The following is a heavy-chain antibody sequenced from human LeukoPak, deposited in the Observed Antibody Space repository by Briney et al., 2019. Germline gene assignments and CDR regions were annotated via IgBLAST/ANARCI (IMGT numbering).Heavy chain of an antibody. CDR2: ISYDGSNK. D-gene: IGHD1-26*01. Sequence: GGSLRLSCAASGFTFSSYAMSWVRQAPGKGLEWVAVISYDGSNKYYADSVKGRFTISRDNSKNTVYLQMNSLRAEDTTVYYCAREMREGQGMDVWGQGTKVTVSS. J-gene: IGHJ6*02. CDR3: AREMREGQGMDV. V-gene: IGHV3-30-3*01. CDR1: GFTFSSYA.